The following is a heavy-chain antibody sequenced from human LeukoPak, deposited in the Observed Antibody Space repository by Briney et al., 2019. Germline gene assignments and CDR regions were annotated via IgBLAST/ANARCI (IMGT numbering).Heavy chain of an antibody. CDR2: IIPIFGTA. CDR3: ARGAATSQWELLLAFDY. J-gene: IGHJ4*02. CDR1: GGTFISYA. D-gene: IGHD1-26*01. V-gene: IGHV1-69*13. Sequence: ASVKVSCKASGGTFISYAISWVRQAPGQGLEWMGGIIPIFGTANYAQKFQGRVTITADESTSTAYMELSSLRSEGTAVYYCARGAATSQWELLLAFDYWGQGTLVTVSS.